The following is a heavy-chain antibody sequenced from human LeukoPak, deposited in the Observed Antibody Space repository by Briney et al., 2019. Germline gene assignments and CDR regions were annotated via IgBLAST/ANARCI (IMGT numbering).Heavy chain of an antibody. D-gene: IGHD6-19*01. CDR1: GFTFSSYA. Sequence: PGGSLRLSCAGSGFTFSSYAMHWVRQAPGKGLEWVSYISSSGSTIYYADSVKGRFTISRDNAKNSLSLEMNSLTAEDTAVYYCAAGRDIAVAGPGGYFDYWGQGTLVTVSS. J-gene: IGHJ4*02. CDR3: AAGRDIAVAGPGGYFDY. V-gene: IGHV3-48*04. CDR2: ISSSGSTI.